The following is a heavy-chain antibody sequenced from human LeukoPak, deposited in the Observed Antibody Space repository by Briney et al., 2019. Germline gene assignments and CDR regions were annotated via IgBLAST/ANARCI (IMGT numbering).Heavy chain of an antibody. Sequence: GGSLRLSCAASGFPFTTYAMSWVRQAPGKGLEWVSVISGSGDDTFYADSVKGRFTLSRDNSKNTLYLQMNSLRAEDTAIYFCAKRAHFSYDYWGQGTLVTVLS. V-gene: IGHV3-23*01. CDR3: AKRAHFSYDY. CDR2: ISGSGDDT. J-gene: IGHJ4*02. D-gene: IGHD3-3*02. CDR1: GFPFTTYA.